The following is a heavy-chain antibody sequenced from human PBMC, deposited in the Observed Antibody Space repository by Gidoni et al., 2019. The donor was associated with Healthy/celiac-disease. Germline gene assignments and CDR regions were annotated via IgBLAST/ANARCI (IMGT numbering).Heavy chain of an antibody. CDR1: GVTFSSYS. Sequence: EVQLVEAGGGLVKPGGSLRLSCAASGVTFSSYSMNWVRQAPGKGLEWVSSISSSSSYIYHADSVKGRFTISIDNAKNSLYLQMNSLRAEDTAVYYCARDPGLKHYYYYGMDVWGQGTTVTVSS. V-gene: IGHV3-21*01. J-gene: IGHJ6*02. CDR2: ISSSSSYI. CDR3: ARDPGLKHYYYYGMDV.